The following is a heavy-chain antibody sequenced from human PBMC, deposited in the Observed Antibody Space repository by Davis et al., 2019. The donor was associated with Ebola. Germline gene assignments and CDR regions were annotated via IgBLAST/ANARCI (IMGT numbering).Heavy chain of an antibody. CDR3: ARGGYYDSSGYYHEFDY. CDR2: IDPSDSYT. V-gene: IGHV5-10-1*01. Sequence: PGGSLRLSCKGSGYSFTSYWISWVRQMPGKGLEWMGRIDPSDSYTNYSPSFQGHVTISADKSISTAYLQWSSLKASDTAMYYCARGGYYDSSGYYHEFDYWGQGTLVTVSS. D-gene: IGHD3-22*01. J-gene: IGHJ4*02. CDR1: GYSFTSYW.